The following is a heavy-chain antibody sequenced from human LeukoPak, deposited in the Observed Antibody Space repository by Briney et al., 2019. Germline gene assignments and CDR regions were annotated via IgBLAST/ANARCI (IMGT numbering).Heavy chain of an antibody. CDR2: INTYNGNT. CDR3: ARVAYSSGDAFDI. Sequence: ASVKVSCKASGYTFTSYGIAWVRPAPGQGLEWMAWINTYNGNTNYAQKFLGGVTMTTDTSTSTAYMELRSLRSDDTAVYYCARVAYSSGDAFDIWGQGTMVTVSS. CDR1: GYTFTSYG. J-gene: IGHJ3*02. V-gene: IGHV1-18*01. D-gene: IGHD3-22*01.